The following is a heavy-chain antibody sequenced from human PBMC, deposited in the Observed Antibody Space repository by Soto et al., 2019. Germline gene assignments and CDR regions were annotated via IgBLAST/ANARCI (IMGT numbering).Heavy chain of an antibody. CDR3: TTDGLRLGELSFYYYYGMDV. CDR1: GFTFSNAW. CDR2: IKSKTDGGTT. V-gene: IGHV3-15*01. D-gene: IGHD3-16*02. Sequence: GESLKISCAASGFTFSNAWMSWVRQAPGKGLEWVGRIKSKTDGGTTDYAAPVKGRFTISRDDSKNTLYLQMNSLKTEDTAVYYCTTDGLRLGELSFYYYYGMDVWGQGTTVTVSS. J-gene: IGHJ6*02.